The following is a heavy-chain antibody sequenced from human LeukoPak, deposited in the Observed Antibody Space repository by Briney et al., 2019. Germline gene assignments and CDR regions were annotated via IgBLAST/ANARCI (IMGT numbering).Heavy chain of an antibody. CDR2: ISWNSGSI. D-gene: IGHD6-19*01. CDR1: GFTFDDYA. Sequence: GRSLRLSCAASGFTFDDYAMHWVRQAPGKGLEWVSGISWNSGSIGYADSVKGRFTISRDNAKNSLYLQMNSLRAEDTALYYCAKDIEQWLVTAFDIWGQGTMVTVSS. V-gene: IGHV3-9*01. J-gene: IGHJ3*02. CDR3: AKDIEQWLVTAFDI.